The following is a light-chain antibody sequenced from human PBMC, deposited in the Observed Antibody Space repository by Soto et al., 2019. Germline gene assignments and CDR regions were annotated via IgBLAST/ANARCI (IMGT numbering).Light chain of an antibody. CDR3: QQYGTSPTT. J-gene: IGKJ2*01. CDR2: GAS. CDR1: QSVRSSY. V-gene: IGKV3-20*01. Sequence: EIVLTQSPGTLSLSPGEGATLSCRASQSVRSSYLAWYQQKPGQAPRLVIYGASTRAAGTPDRFRGSGSGTDFTLSISRLEPEDFAVYYCQQYGTSPTTFGQGTKLEIK.